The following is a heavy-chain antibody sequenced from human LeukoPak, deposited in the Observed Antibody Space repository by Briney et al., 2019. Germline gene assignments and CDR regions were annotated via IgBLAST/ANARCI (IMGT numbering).Heavy chain of an antibody. V-gene: IGHV3-48*03. CDR1: GFPFSIYE. J-gene: IGHJ4*02. D-gene: IGHD6-19*01. CDR2: IGSSGTTI. Sequence: GGSLRLSCAVSGFPFSIYEMNWVRQAPGKGLEWVSNIGSSGTTIYYADSVKGRFSISRDNAKSSLYLQMNSLRVEDTAVYYCALLAVASDFDYWGRGALVTVSS. CDR3: ALLAVASDFDY.